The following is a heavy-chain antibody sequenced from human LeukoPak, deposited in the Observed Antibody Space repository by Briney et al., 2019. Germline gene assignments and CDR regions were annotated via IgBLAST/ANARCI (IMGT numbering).Heavy chain of an antibody. J-gene: IGHJ4*02. Sequence: QPGGSLRLSCAACGFTFSSYEMNWVRQAPGKGLKWVSYISSSGSTIYYADSVKGRFTISRDNAKNSLYLQMNSLRAEDTAVYYCARAPYGSGQEDYWGQGTLVTVSS. D-gene: IGHD3-10*01. CDR2: ISSSGSTI. V-gene: IGHV3-48*03. CDR3: ARAPYGSGQEDY. CDR1: GFTFSSYE.